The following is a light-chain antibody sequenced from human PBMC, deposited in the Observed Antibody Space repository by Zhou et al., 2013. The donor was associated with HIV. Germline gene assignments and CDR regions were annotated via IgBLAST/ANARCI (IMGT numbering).Light chain of an antibody. J-gene: IGKJ1*01. CDR2: DAS. CDR3: QHGRL. Sequence: DIRMTQSPSSLSASVGDRVTITCRASQDISNYLAWFQQKPGKAPKSLIYDASSLQSGVPSKFSGRGSGTFFTLTINNLQPEDSATYYCQHGRLFGQGTRVEIK. V-gene: IGKV1-16*02. CDR1: QDISNY.